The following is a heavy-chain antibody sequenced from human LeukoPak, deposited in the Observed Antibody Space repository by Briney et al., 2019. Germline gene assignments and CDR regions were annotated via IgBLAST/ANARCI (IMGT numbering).Heavy chain of an antibody. Sequence: PGGSLRLSCAASGFTFSSYGMNWVRQAPGKGLEWVSYISSTGRTIYYTDSVKGRFTISRDNAKNSLYLQMNSLRDEDTAVYYCARTATPMAYFDYWGQGTLVTVSS. V-gene: IGHV3-48*02. J-gene: IGHJ4*02. D-gene: IGHD3-10*01. CDR2: ISSTGRTI. CDR1: GFTFSSYG. CDR3: ARTATPMAYFDY.